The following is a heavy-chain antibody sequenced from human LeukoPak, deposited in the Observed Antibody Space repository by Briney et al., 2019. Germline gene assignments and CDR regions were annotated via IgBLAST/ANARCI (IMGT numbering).Heavy chain of an antibody. Sequence: LETLSLTCAVYGGSFSGYYCGWVRQPPGKGLEWIGEINHSGSTNYNPSLKSRVTISVDTSKNQFSLKLSSVTAADTAVYYCARGGMVRGVIHDHWGQGTLVTVSS. CDR3: ARGGMVRGVIHDH. CDR1: GGSFSGYY. J-gene: IGHJ4*02. CDR2: INHSGST. D-gene: IGHD3-10*01. V-gene: IGHV4-34*01.